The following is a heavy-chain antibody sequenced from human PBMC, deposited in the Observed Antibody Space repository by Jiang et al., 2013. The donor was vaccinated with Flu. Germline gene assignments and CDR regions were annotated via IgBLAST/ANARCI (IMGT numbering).Heavy chain of an antibody. CDR3: ARTRIAQADSVHWYFDL. J-gene: IGHJ2*01. D-gene: IGHD2-21*01. CDR1: GGTFSSYA. Sequence: EVKKPGSSVKVSCKASGGTFSSYAISWVRQAPGQGLEWMGGIIPIFGTANYAQKFQGRVTITADESTSTAYMELSSLRSEDTAVYYCARTRIAQADSVHWYFDLWGRGTLVTVSS. V-gene: IGHV1-69*01. CDR2: IIPIFGTA.